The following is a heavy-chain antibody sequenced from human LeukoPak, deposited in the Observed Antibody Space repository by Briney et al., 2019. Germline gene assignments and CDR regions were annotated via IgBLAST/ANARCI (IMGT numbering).Heavy chain of an antibody. CDR1: GGSISSGSYY. D-gene: IGHD3-22*01. CDR2: IYTSGST. Sequence: SETLSLTCTVSGGSISSGSYYWSWIRQPAGKGLEWIGRIYTSGSTNYNPSLKSRVTIPVDTSKNQFSLKLSSVTAADTAVYYCARNGVYDSSGYFDYWGQGTLVTVSS. J-gene: IGHJ4*02. CDR3: ARNGVYDSSGYFDY. V-gene: IGHV4-61*02.